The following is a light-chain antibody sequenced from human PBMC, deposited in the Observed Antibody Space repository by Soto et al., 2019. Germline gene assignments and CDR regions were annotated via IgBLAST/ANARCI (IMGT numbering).Light chain of an antibody. CDR3: QLYAGSPHT. V-gene: IGKV3-20*01. Sequence: EIVLTQSPGTLSLSPGERATLSCEASQSITRGYLAWYQQKPGQAPRLLIYGASSRATGIPDRFSGSGSGTDFTLSISRLEPEDFAVYYWQLYAGSPHTFGLVPKLEI. J-gene: IGKJ2*01. CDR2: GAS. CDR1: QSITRGY.